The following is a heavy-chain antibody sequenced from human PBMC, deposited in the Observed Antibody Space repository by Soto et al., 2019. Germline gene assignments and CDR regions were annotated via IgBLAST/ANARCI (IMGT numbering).Heavy chain of an antibody. CDR1: GGSMSSSCYY. CDR3: ARRHQYAFKFNP. CDR2: IYYSGST. V-gene: IGHV4-39*01. D-gene: IGHD2-2*01. Sequence: SATLSLTCTVSGGSMSSSCYYWGWIRQPPGKGLEWIGRIYYSGSTYYNPPHKRRVTISVDTAKKQFSVKLSAVTAADTAVEYSARRHQYAFKFNPRGQGTSVTVSS. J-gene: IGHJ5*02.